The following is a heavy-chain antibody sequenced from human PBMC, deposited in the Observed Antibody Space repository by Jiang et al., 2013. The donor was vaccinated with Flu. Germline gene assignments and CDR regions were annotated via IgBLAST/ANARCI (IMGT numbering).Heavy chain of an antibody. D-gene: IGHD1-1*01. J-gene: IGHJ4*02. Sequence: GGLVQPGGSLRLSCAASGFTFSDHYMDWVRQAPGKGLEWVGRTRNKANSYTTEYAASVNGRFTISRDDSKNSLYLQMNSLKTEDTAVYYCAVAGTTPFDYWGQGTLVTVSS. CDR1: GFTFSDHY. V-gene: IGHV3-72*01. CDR2: TRNKANSYTT. CDR3: AVAGTTPFDY.